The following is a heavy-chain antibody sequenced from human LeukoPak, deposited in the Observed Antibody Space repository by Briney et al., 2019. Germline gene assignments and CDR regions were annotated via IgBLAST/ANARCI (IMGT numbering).Heavy chain of an antibody. Sequence: PSEPLALPCHVPGAPIRSYYWGWIRQLPGKGLEWIGYINYSGSTNYNPTLKSRDTISVDTSKNQFSLKLSSVTAADTAVYYCARAPASSWYEGGHNGFEPWGQGTLVTVSS. J-gene: IGHJ5*02. V-gene: IGHV4-59*01. D-gene: IGHD6-13*01. CDR3: ARAPASSWYEGGHNGFEP. CDR1: GAPIRSYY. CDR2: INYSGST.